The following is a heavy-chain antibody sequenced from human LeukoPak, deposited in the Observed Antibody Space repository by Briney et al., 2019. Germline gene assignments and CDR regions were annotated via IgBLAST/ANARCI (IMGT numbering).Heavy chain of an antibody. Sequence: SETLSLTCTVSGGSISNYYWSWIRQPPRKGLEWIGYISYSGSTYYNPSLKSRVTISVDTSKNQFSLKLSSVTAADTAVYYCARPHGAYYYGSGSYYMDYFDYWGQGTLVTVSS. V-gene: IGHV4-59*04. CDR2: ISYSGST. CDR3: ARPHGAYYYGSGSYYMDYFDY. J-gene: IGHJ4*02. D-gene: IGHD3-10*01. CDR1: GGSISNYY.